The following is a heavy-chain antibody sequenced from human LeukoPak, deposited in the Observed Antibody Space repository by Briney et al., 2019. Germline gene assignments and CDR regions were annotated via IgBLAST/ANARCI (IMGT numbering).Heavy chain of an antibody. CDR3: ARWGPLKYYDFWSGYYRYFDY. D-gene: IGHD3-3*01. V-gene: IGHV1-2*02. CDR2: INPNSGGT. CDR1: GYTFTGYY. Sequence: ASVKVSCKASGYTFTGYYMHWVRQAPGQGLEWMGWINPNSGGTNYAQKFQGRVTMTRDTSISTAYMELSSLRSEDTAVYYCARWGPLKYYDFWSGYYRYFDYWGQGTLVTVSS. J-gene: IGHJ4*02.